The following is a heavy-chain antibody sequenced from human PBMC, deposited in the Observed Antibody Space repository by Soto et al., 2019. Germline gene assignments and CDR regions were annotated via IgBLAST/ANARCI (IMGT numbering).Heavy chain of an antibody. CDR2: ISSDGSNK. D-gene: IGHD3-22*01. J-gene: IGHJ4*02. Sequence: HPGGSLRLSCAASGFTFSSYAMHWVRQAPGKGLEWVAVISSDGSNKYYADSVKGRFTISRDNSKNTLYLQMNSLRAEDTAVYYCARYYYDSSGYYPLWGQGTLVTVSS. CDR3: ARYYYDSSGYYPL. V-gene: IGHV3-30*04. CDR1: GFTFSSYA.